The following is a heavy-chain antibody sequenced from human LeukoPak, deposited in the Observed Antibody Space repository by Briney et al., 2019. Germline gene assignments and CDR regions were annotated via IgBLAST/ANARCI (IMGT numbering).Heavy chain of an antibody. Sequence: GASVTLSFTASASRFTINSNSRIRLPQAPGLEWMGWLTVYNGNTNYAQKLQGRVTMTTDTSTSTAYMELRSLRSDDTAVYYCARGSGRSSGITEYFDYWGQGTLVTVSS. V-gene: IGHV1-18*01. CDR1: ASRFTINS. D-gene: IGHD6-13*01. CDR2: LTVYNGNT. CDR3: ARGSGRSSGITEYFDY. J-gene: IGHJ4*02.